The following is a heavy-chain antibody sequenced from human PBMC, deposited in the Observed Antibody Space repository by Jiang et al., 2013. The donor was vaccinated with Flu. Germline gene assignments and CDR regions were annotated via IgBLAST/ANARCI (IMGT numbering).Heavy chain of an antibody. V-gene: IGHV1-2*02. Sequence: SVKVSCKASGYTFTGYYVHWVRQAPGQGLEWMGWVNSNSGGTIYAQKFQGRVTMTRDTSISATYMELSRLRSDDTAVYFCASNAKVTNTKCFDYWGQGTLVTVSS. J-gene: IGHJ4*02. CDR1: GYTFTGYY. CDR3: ASNAKVTNTKCFDY. D-gene: IGHD4-17*01. CDR2: VNSNSGGT.